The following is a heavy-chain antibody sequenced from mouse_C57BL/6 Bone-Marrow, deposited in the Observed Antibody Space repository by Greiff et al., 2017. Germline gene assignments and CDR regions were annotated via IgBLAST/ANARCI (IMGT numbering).Heavy chain of an antibody. D-gene: IGHD2-10*01. J-gene: IGHJ1*03. CDR1: GYTFTSYG. Sequence: VKLVESGAELARPGASVKLSCKASGYTFTSYGISWVKQRTGQGLEWIGEIYPRSGNTYYNEKFKGKATLTADTSSSTAYMELRSLTSEDSAVYFCARSAYPGYFDVWGTGTTVTVSS. V-gene: IGHV1-81*01. CDR2: IYPRSGNT. CDR3: ARSAYPGYFDV.